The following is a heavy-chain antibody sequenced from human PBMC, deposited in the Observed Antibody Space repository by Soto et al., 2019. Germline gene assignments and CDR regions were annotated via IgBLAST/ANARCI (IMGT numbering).Heavy chain of an antibody. D-gene: IGHD2-2*01. Sequence: QVQLVESGGGVVQPGRSLRLSCAASGFTFSSYGMHWVRQAPGKGLEWVAVISYDGSNKYYVDYVKGRFTISRDNSKNTLYLQMNSLRAEDTAVYSCATLTHCSSTSCLDAFDIWGQGTMVTVSS. V-gene: IGHV3-30*03. CDR1: GFTFSSYG. CDR2: ISYDGSNK. CDR3: ATLTHCSSTSCLDAFDI. J-gene: IGHJ3*02.